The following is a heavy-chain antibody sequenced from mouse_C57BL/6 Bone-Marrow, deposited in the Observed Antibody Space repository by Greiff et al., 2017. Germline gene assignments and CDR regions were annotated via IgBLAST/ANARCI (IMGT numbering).Heavy chain of an antibody. CDR2: LNPNNGGT. V-gene: IGHV1-26*01. D-gene: IGHD1-1*01. J-gene: IGHJ1*03. CDR3: ARHGSSHWYVDV. Sequence: VQLQPSGPELVKPGASVKISCKASGYTFTDYYMNWVKQSHGKSLEWIGDLNPNNGGTSYNQKFKGKATLTVDKSSSTAYMELRSLTSEDSAVYYCARHGSSHWYVDVGGTGTTVTVSS. CDR1: GYTFTDYY.